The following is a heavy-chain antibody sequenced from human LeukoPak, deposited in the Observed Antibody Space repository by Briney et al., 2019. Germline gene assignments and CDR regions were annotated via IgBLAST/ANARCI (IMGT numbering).Heavy chain of an antibody. CDR3: ARDLFLGYCSSTSCSDFDY. V-gene: IGHV1-2*02. Sequence: ASVKVSCKASGYTFTGYYMHWVRQAPGQGLEWMGWINPNSGGTNYAQKFQGRVTMTRDTSISTAYMELSRLRSDDTAVYYCARDLFLGYCSSTSCSDFDYWGQGTLVTVSS. CDR1: GYTFTGYY. CDR2: INPNSGGT. D-gene: IGHD2-2*01. J-gene: IGHJ4*02.